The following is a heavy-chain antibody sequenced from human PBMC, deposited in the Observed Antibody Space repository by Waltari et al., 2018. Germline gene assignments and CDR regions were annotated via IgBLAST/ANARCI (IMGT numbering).Heavy chain of an antibody. CDR3: ATWRWGQSEFDY. V-gene: IGHV3-7*01. CDR2: IKEDGSDK. J-gene: IGHJ4*02. CDR1: GFTFRRNW. D-gene: IGHD7-27*01. Sequence: EAQLVESGGKLVQPGGSLRLSCVASGFTFRRNWMSWVRQAQGRGLEWVATIKEDGSDKHYVDSVRGRVTISRDNANDSLYLQMNSLRAEDTAVYYCATWRWGQSEFDYWGQGTLVTVSS.